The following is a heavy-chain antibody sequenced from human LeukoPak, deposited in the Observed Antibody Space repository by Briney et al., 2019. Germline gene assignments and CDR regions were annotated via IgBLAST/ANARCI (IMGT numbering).Heavy chain of an antibody. Sequence: PGGSLRLSCAASGFTFSSYAMSWVRQAPGKGLEWVSAISGSGGSTYYADSVKGRFTISRDDSKNTLYLQMNSLRAEDTAVYYCAKDTFWSGSNWFDPWGQGTLVTVSS. CDR1: GFTFSSYA. D-gene: IGHD3-3*01. CDR3: AKDTFWSGSNWFDP. CDR2: ISGSGGST. V-gene: IGHV3-23*01. J-gene: IGHJ5*02.